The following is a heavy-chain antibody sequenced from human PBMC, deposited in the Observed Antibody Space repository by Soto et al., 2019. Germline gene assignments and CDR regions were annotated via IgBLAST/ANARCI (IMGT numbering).Heavy chain of an antibody. CDR1: GFTFSNFG. J-gene: IGHJ6*02. V-gene: IGHV3-33*08. Sequence: GGSLRLSCAASGFTFSNFGMHWVRQAPGKGLEWVAIIWYDGSDQHYGDSVKGRFTISGDNSKNTMYLEMNSLRAEDTAVYYCATYYSYGMDVWGQGTTVTVSS. CDR3: ATYYSYGMDV. CDR2: IWYDGSDQ.